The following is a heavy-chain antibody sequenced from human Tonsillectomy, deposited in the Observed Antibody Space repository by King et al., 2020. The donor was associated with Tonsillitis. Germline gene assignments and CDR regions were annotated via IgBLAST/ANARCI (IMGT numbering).Heavy chain of an antibody. CDR3: ARGLFDY. V-gene: IGHV4-59*01. CDR1: VGSISSYY. Sequence: QLQESGPGLVKPSETLSLTCTVSVGSISSYYWSWIRQSPGKGLEWIGYIYFSGITNYNPSLKSRVTISVDTSKNQFSLKLSSVTAADTAVYYCARGLFDYWGQGTLVTVSS. CDR2: IYFSGIT. J-gene: IGHJ4*02.